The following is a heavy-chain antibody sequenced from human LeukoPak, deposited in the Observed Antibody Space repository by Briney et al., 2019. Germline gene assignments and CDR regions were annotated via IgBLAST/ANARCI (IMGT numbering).Heavy chain of an antibody. CDR1: GYTFTSYA. CDR3: ARTYYFLSYYGMDV. CDR2: INTNTGNP. J-gene: IGHJ6*02. V-gene: IGHV7-4-1*04. Sequence: AASVKVSCKASGYTFTSYAMNWVRQAPGQGPEWMGWINTNTGNPTYAQGFTGRFVFSLDTSVSMAYLQISSLKAEDTAVYYCARTYYFLSYYGMDVWGQGTTVTVSS. D-gene: IGHD2/OR15-2a*01.